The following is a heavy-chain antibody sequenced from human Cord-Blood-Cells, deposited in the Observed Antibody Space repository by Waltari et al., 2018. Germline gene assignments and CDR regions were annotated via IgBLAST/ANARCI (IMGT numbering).Heavy chain of an antibody. Sequence: EVQLVESGGGLVKPGGSLRLSCAASGFTFSSYSMNWVRQAPGKGLEWVSSICRITGYISYAYSVEGRFTISRDNAKNALYLQMNSLRAEDTAVYYCARDSWSSTSPYYFDYWGQGTLVTVSS. CDR3: ARDSWSSTSPYYFDY. CDR1: GFTFSSYS. CDR2: ICRITGYI. D-gene: IGHD2-2*01. V-gene: IGHV3-21*01. J-gene: IGHJ4*02.